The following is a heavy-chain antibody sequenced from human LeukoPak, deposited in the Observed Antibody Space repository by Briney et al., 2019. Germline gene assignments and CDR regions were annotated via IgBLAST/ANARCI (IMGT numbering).Heavy chain of an antibody. V-gene: IGHV7-4-1*02. D-gene: IGHD3-22*01. CDR2: INTNTGNP. CDR3: ARSHEVVVITSTYYYYYGMDV. CDR1: GYTFTSYA. J-gene: IGHJ6*02. Sequence: ASVKVSCKASGYTFTSYAMNWVRQAPGQGLEWMGWINTNTGNPTYAQGFTGRFVFSLDTSVSTAYLQISSLKAEDTAVYYCARSHEVVVITSTYYYYYGMDVWGQGTTVTVSS.